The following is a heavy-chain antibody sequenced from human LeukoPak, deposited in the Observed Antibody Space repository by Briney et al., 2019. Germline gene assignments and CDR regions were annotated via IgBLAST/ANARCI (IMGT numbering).Heavy chain of an antibody. Sequence: ASVKVSCKASGYTFTSYYMHWVRQAPGQGLEWMGGIIPIFGTANYAQKFQGRVTITADESTSTAYMELSSLRSEDTAVYYCASRSEDYGDYLGYYYYYGMDVWGQGTTVTVSS. D-gene: IGHD4-17*01. CDR1: GYTFTSYY. J-gene: IGHJ6*02. V-gene: IGHV1-69*13. CDR2: IIPIFGTA. CDR3: ASRSEDYGDYLGYYYYYGMDV.